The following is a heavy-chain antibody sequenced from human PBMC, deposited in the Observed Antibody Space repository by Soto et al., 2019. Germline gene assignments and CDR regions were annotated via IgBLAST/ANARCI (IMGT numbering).Heavy chain of an antibody. D-gene: IGHD3-10*01. J-gene: IGHJ4*02. V-gene: IGHV4-39*01. CDR1: GGSISSSSYY. CDR2: IYYSGST. Sequence: SETLSLTCTVSGGSISSSSYYWGWIRQPPGKGLEWIGSIYYSGSTYYNPSLKSRVTISVDTSKNQFSLKLSSVTAADTAVYYCARHQGVAYYGSGSYFDYWGQGTLVTVSS. CDR3: ARHQGVAYYGSGSYFDY.